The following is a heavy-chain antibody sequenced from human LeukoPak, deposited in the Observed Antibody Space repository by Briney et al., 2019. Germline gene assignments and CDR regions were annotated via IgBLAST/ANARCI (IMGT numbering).Heavy chain of an antibody. CDR1: EYTFTGYY. CDR3: ARVHCTNGVCYLFDY. J-gene: IGHJ4*02. D-gene: IGHD2-8*01. Sequence: PGASVKVSCKASEYTFTGYYMHWVRQAPGQGLEWMGRINPNSGGTNYAQKFQGRVTMTRDTSISTAYMELSRLRSDDTAVYYCARVHCTNGVCYLFDYWGQGTLVTVSS. CDR2: INPNSGGT. V-gene: IGHV1-2*06.